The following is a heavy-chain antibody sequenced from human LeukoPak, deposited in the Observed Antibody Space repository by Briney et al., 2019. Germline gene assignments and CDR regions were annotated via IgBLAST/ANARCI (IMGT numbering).Heavy chain of an antibody. CDR3: ARDPRSIKYYYYYMDV. CDR2: IYYSGST. Sequence: GSLRLSCAASGFTFSSYWMSWVRQAPGKGLEWIGSIYYSGSTYYNPSLKSRVTISVDTSKNQFSLKLSSVTAADTAVYYCARDPRSIKYYYYYMDVWGKGTTVTVSS. D-gene: IGHD3-10*01. J-gene: IGHJ6*03. CDR1: GFTFSSYW. V-gene: IGHV4-39*07.